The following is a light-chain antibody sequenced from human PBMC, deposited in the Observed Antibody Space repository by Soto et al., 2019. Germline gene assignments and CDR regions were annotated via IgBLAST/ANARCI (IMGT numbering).Light chain of an antibody. V-gene: IGLV2-14*01. J-gene: IGLJ2*01. Sequence: QSALTQPASVSGSPGQSITISCTGTSSDVGGYNYVSWYQQHPGKAPELMIYEVSNRPSGVSNRFSGSKSGNTASLTSAGLQAEYDDHYYCSSYTSSSTLVVFGGGTKLTVL. CDR1: SSDVGGYNY. CDR2: EVS. CDR3: SSYTSSSTLVV.